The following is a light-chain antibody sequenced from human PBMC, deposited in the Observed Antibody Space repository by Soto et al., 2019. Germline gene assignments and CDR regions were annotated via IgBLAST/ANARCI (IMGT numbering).Light chain of an antibody. CDR1: QSVSGSH. CDR2: DAF. Sequence: ENVLTQSPGTLSLSPGERATLSCRASQSVSGSHLAWYQQKPGQAPRLLIYDAFNRATGIPDRFSGSVSGTDFTLTISRLEPEDFAVYFCLQYVASPWTFGQGARVEIK. J-gene: IGKJ1*01. CDR3: LQYVASPWT. V-gene: IGKV3-20*01.